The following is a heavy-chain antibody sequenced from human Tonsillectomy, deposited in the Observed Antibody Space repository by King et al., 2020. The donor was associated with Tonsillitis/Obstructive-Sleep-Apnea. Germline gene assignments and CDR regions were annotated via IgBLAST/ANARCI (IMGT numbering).Heavy chain of an antibody. V-gene: IGHV5-51*01. J-gene: IGHJ3*02. CDR1: GYSFTSYW. CDR3: ARPPWTGKLDDAFDI. CDR2: IYPGDSDT. Sequence: QLVQSGAEVKKPGQSLKISCKGSGYSFTSYWIGWVRQMPGKGLEWMGIIYPGDSDTRYSPSFQGQVTISADKSISTAYLQRSSLKASDTAMYYCARPPWTGKLDDAFDIWGQGTMVTVSS. D-gene: IGHD3/OR15-3a*01.